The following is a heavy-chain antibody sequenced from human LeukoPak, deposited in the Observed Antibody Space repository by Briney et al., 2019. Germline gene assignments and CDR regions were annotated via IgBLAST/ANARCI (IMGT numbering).Heavy chain of an antibody. CDR2: ISYDGSNR. V-gene: IGHV3-30*18. CDR3: AKDRGQWLANFDY. J-gene: IGHJ4*02. Sequence: GGSLRLSCAASGFTFSSYAMSWVRQAPGKGLEWVAVISYDGSNRYYADSVKGRFTISRDNSKNTLYLQMNSLRAEDTAVYYCAKDRGQWLANFDYWGQGTLVTVSS. CDR1: GFTFSSYA. D-gene: IGHD6-19*01.